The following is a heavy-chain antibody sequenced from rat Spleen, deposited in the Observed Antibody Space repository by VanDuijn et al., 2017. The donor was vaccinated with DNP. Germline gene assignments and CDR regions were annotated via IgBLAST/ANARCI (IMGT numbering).Heavy chain of an antibody. CDR3: TTGGDY. J-gene: IGHJ2*01. V-gene: IGHV5-20*01. CDR1: GFTFSDYD. Sequence: EVQLVDSGGGLVQPGRSLKLSCAASGFTFSDYDMAWVRQAPTKGLEWVASITNSGGSTFYRDSVKGRFTISRDNAKSSLYLQMDSLRSEDTATYYCTTGGDYWGQGVMVTVSS. CDR2: ITNSGGST.